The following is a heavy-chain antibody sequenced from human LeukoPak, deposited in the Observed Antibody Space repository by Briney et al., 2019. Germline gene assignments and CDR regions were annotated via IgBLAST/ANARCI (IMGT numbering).Heavy chain of an antibody. V-gene: IGHV4-59*01. D-gene: IGHD2-2*03. CDR2: IYYSGST. Sequence: SETLSLTCTVSGGSISSCYWSWIRQPPGKGLEWIGYIYYSGSTNYNPSLKSRVTISVDTSKNQFSLKLSSVTAADTAVYYCARRTGWMVPSRAFDIWGQGTMVTVSS. CDR3: ARRTGWMVPSRAFDI. CDR1: GGSISSCY. J-gene: IGHJ3*02.